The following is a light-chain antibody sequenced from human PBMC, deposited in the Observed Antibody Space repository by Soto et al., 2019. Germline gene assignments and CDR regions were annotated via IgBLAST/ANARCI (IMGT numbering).Light chain of an antibody. CDR1: QGINNY. Sequence: DTQMAQSQSSVSASITDRVAITCLASQGINNYLAWYQQKPGKVPKVLIYAASTLQPGVPSRFSGSGSGTDFTLTINSLQPDDIATYYCQNYDSEPITFGQGTRLEI. CDR2: AAS. CDR3: QNYDSEPIT. V-gene: IGKV1-27*01. J-gene: IGKJ5*01.